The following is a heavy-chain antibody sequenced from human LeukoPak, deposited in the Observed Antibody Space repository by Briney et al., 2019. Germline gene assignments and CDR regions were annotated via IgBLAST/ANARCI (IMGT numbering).Heavy chain of an antibody. V-gene: IGHV3-48*03. CDR3: ARDLDGGNSFDY. CDR1: GFTFSNYE. J-gene: IGHJ4*02. Sequence: PGGSPRLSCAASGFTFSNYEMNWVRQAPGKGLEWVSYISSSGRTIYYADSVKGRFTISRDNAKNSLYLQMNNLRAEDTAIYYCARDLDGGNSFDYWGQGTLVTVSS. D-gene: IGHD4-23*01. CDR2: ISSSGRTI.